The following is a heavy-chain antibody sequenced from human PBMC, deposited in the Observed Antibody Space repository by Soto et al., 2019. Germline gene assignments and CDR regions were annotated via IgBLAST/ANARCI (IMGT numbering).Heavy chain of an antibody. V-gene: IGHV4-39*01. J-gene: IGHJ4*02. CDR1: GGSISSSSYY. CDR2: IYYSGST. CDR3: ASRRITMVRGVIRLNFDY. D-gene: IGHD3-10*01. Sequence: SETLSLTCTVSGGSISSSSYYWGWIRQPPGKGLEWIGSIYYSGSTYYNPSLKSRVTISVDTSKNQFSLKLSSVTAADTAVYYCASRRITMVRGVIRLNFDYWGQGTLVTVSS.